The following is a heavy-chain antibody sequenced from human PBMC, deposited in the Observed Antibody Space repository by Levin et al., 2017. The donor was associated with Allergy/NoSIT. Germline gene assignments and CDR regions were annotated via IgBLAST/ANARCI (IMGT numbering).Heavy chain of an antibody. Sequence: PGGSLRLSCAASGFTFANAWMTWVRQAPGKGLEWVGRIKSKTDGGTTDYAAPVNGRFTISRDDSVNTLYLQMNSLRTEDTAVYYCATIDYYTILTAYYSPSQEWGQGTLVTVSS. J-gene: IGHJ4*02. D-gene: IGHD3-9*01. CDR1: GFTFANAW. CDR2: IKSKTDGGTT. CDR3: ATIDYYTILTAYYSPSQE. V-gene: IGHV3-15*01.